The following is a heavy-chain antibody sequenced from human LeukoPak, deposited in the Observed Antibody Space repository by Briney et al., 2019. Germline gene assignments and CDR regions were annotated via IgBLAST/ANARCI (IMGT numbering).Heavy chain of an antibody. D-gene: IGHD1-26*01. CDR1: GFSFNIYP. CDR3: ARESGDSGNFQINGNDAFDI. J-gene: IGHJ3*02. CDR2: VSSDGSDK. Sequence: GGSLRLSCAASGFSFNIYPMHWVRQAPGKGLEWVSAVSSDGSDKYYADSVKGRYTISRDNSWNTLYLQMHSLRPEDTAVYYCARESGDSGNFQINGNDAFDIWGQGTMVTVSS. V-gene: IGHV3-30*04.